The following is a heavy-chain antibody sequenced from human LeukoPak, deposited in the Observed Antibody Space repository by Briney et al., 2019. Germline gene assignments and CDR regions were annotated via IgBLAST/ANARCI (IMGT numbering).Heavy chain of an antibody. CDR2: INSDGSST. V-gene: IGHV3-74*01. D-gene: IGHD6-19*01. J-gene: IGHJ5*02. CDR1: GFTFSSYW. CDR3: ARAVAGPSNWFDP. Sequence: PGGSLRLSYAATGFTFSSYWMHWVREAPGKGLVWVSRINSDGSSTSYADSVKGRFTISRDNAKNTLYLQMSSLRAEDTAVYYCARAVAGPSNWFDPWGQGTLVTVSS.